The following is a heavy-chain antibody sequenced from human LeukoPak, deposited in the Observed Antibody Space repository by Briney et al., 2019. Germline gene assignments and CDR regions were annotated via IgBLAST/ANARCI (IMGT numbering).Heavy chain of an antibody. D-gene: IGHD3-22*01. J-gene: IGHJ4*02. V-gene: IGHV4-30-4*08. CDR1: GGSISSGDYY. Sequence: SETLSLTCTVSGGSISSGDYYWSWIRQPPGKGLEWIGYIYYSGSTYYNPSLKSRVTISVDTSKNQFSLKLSSVTAADTAVYYCARISRDYYDSSGYDYYFDYWGQGTLVTVSS. CDR2: IYYSGST. CDR3: ARISRDYYDSSGYDYYFDY.